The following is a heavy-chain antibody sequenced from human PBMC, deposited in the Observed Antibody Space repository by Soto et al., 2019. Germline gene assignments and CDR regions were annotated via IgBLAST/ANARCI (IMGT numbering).Heavy chain of an antibody. CDR1: GFSFSPYA. J-gene: IGHJ4*02. Sequence: EVQLLESGGSLVQPGGSLRLSCAASGFSFSPYAMSWVSQAPGKGLEWVSSISGSGNKTYYADSVKGRFTISRDNSKDTLFLQMNGLSAEDTALYYCARGVRLHFDNWGQGTLVTVSS. V-gene: IGHV3-23*01. CDR2: ISGSGNKT. CDR3: ARGVRLHFDN.